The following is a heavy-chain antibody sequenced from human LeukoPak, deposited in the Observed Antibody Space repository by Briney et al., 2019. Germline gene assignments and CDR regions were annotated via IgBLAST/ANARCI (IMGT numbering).Heavy chain of an antibody. CDR1: GGSISSSSYY. CDR2: IYYSGST. CDR3: ARHSCSGGSCFLDP. Sequence: SETLSLTCTVSGGSISSSSYYWRWIRQPPGKGLEWIVSIYYSGSTYYNPSLKSRVTISVDTSKNQFSLKLSSVTAADTAVYYCARHSCSGGSCFLDPWGQGTLVTVSS. D-gene: IGHD2-15*01. J-gene: IGHJ5*02. V-gene: IGHV4-39*01.